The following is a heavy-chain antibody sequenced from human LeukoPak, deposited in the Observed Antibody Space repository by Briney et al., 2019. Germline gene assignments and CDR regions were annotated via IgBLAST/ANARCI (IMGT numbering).Heavy chain of an antibody. D-gene: IGHD6-13*01. J-gene: IGHJ1*01. V-gene: IGHV4-59*01. CDR2: IYYSGST. Sequence: SETLSLTCTVSGGSISSYYWSWMRQPPGKGLEWIGYIYYSGSTNYNPSLKSRVTIPVDTSKNQFSLKLSSVTAADTAVYYCARVRSIAAAGQYFQHWGQGTLVTVSS. CDR1: GGSISSYY. CDR3: ARVRSIAAAGQYFQH.